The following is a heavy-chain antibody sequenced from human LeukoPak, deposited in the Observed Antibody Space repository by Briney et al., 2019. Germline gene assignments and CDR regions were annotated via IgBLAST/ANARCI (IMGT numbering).Heavy chain of an antibody. V-gene: IGHV4-34*01. CDR3: ARSGITGTTGPRRYYYYMDV. CDR2: INHSGIT. J-gene: IGHJ6*03. Sequence: PSETLPLTCAVYGGSFSGYYWSWIRQPPGKGLEWIGEINHSGITNYNPSLKSRITISVDTSKNQFSLKLSSVTAADTAVYYCARSGITGTTGPRRYYYYMDVWGKGTTVTISS. D-gene: IGHD1-20*01. CDR1: GGSFSGYY.